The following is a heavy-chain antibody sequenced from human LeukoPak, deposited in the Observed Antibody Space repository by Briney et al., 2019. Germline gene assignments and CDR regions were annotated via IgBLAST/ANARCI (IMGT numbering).Heavy chain of an antibody. J-gene: IGHJ4*02. V-gene: IGHV1-18*01. D-gene: IGHD4-11*01. CDR2: ISAYNGNT. Sequence: GASVKVSCKASGYTFTSYGITWVRQAPGQGLEWMGRISAYNGNTNHAQKLHGRVTMTTDTSTSTAYMELRSLRSDDTAVYYCARAYSNYRPFDYWGQGTLVTVSS. CDR1: GYTFTSYG. CDR3: ARAYSNYRPFDY.